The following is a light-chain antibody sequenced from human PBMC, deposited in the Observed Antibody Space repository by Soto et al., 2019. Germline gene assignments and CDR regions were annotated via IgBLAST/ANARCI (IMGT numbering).Light chain of an antibody. J-gene: IGKJ4*01. CDR3: HHSINWPLP. V-gene: IGKV3-15*01. Sequence: ELVMTPSPATLSVSPGEGASLSCRSSQSVSRNLAWYQHKPGQAPRLLISGSANRASGVPASYSGNGSGTEISLTNSNMQYEDFSVYYFHHSINWPLPFGGVTKVEIK. CDR1: QSVSRN. CDR2: GSA.